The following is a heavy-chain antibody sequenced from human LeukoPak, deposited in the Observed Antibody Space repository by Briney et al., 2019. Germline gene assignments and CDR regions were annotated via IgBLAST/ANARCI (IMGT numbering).Heavy chain of an antibody. V-gene: IGHV4-34*01. J-gene: IGHJ4*02. Sequence: SETLSLTCAVYGGSFSGYYWSWIRQPPGKGLEWIGEINHSESTNYNPSLKSRVTISVDTSKNQFSLKLSSVTAADTAVYYCARGRRTVTRLFDYWGQGTLVTVSS. D-gene: IGHD4-17*01. CDR2: INHSEST. CDR3: ARGRRTVTRLFDY. CDR1: GGSFSGYY.